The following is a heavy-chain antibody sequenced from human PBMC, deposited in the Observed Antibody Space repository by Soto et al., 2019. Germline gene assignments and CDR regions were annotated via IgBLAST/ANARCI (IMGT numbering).Heavy chain of an antibody. V-gene: IGHV1-18*01. CDR1: GYTFSNYG. D-gene: IGHD2-2*01. J-gene: IGHJ5*02. CDR3: ARVVPGAEAWFGP. Sequence: ASVKVSCKTSGYTFSNYGITWVRQAPGQPLGWLGWISLYSDGTNYAQKFQGRVSMTTDTSTTTAYMELRSLRSDDTAVYYCARVVPGAEAWFGPWGQGTLVTVSS. CDR2: ISLYSDGT.